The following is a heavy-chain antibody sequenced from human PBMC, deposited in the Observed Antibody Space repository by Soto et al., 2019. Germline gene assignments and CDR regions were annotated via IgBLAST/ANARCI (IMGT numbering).Heavy chain of an antibody. CDR1: GFTFSSYE. J-gene: IGHJ4*02. Sequence: GGSLRLSCAASGFTFSSYEMNWVRQAPGKGLEWVSYISSSGSTIYYADSVKGRFTISRDNAKNSLYLQMNSLRAEDTAVYYCARGKMYYDSGSYYDYWGQGTLVTVSS. V-gene: IGHV3-48*03. D-gene: IGHD3-10*01. CDR3: ARGKMYYDSGSYYDY. CDR2: ISSSGSTI.